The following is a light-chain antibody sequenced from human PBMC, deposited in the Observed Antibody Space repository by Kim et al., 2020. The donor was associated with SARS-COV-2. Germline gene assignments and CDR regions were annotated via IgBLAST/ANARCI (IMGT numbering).Light chain of an antibody. J-gene: IGKJ4*01. Sequence: EIVLTQSPATLSLSPGERATLSCRASQSVSSSLGWYQHKPGQAPRLLIYDASNRATGIPARFSGSGSGTDFTLTISSLEPEDFAVYYCQHRSDWPLTFGGGTKVDIK. CDR2: DAS. CDR3: QHRSDWPLT. V-gene: IGKV3-11*01. CDR1: QSVSSS.